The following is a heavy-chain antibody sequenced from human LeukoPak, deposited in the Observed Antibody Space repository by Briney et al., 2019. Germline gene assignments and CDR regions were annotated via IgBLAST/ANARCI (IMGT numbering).Heavy chain of an antibody. CDR2: IHGSGRVI. Sequence: PGGSLRLSCAASGFTFSNYEMNWVRQAPGKGLEWVSYIHGSGRVIHYADSVKGRYTISRDNAKNSLYLQMNSLRAEDTAVYYCVRESPDPFDSWGQGTRVTVSS. V-gene: IGHV3-48*03. D-gene: IGHD1-14*01. CDR1: GFTFSNYE. J-gene: IGHJ4*02. CDR3: VRESPDPFDS.